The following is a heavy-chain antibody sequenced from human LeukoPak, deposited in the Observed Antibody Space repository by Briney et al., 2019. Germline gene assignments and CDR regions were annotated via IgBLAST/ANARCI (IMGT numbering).Heavy chain of an antibody. D-gene: IGHD3-10*01. V-gene: IGHV2-5*02. Sequence: SGPTLVNPTQTLTLTCTFSGFSLSTSGVGVGWIRQPPGKALEWLALIYWDDDKRYSPSLKSRLTITKDTSKNQVVLTMTNMDPVDTATYYCGRHYSSGSYYNPIDYWGQGTLVTVSS. CDR1: GFSLSTSGVG. CDR2: IYWDDDK. CDR3: GRHYSSGSYYNPIDY. J-gene: IGHJ4*02.